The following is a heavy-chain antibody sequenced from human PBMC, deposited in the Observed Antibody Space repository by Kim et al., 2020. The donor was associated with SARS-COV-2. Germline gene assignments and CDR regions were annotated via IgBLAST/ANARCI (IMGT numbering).Heavy chain of an antibody. D-gene: IGHD5-18*01. J-gene: IGHJ5*02. V-gene: IGHV1-46*01. CDR3: ARDLGRDWILTWFDP. Sequence: QTFQGRVTMTRDTSTSTVYMELSSLRSEDTAVYYCARDLGRDWILTWFDPWGQGTLVTVSS.